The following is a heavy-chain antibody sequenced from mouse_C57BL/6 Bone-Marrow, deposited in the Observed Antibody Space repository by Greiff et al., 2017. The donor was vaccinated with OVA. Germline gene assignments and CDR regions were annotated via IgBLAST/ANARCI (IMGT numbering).Heavy chain of an antibody. Sequence: VQLKESVAELVRPGASVKLSCTASGFNIKNTYMHWVKQRPEQGLAWIGRIDPANDNTKYASQFQGKATMTAYTSSNAAYLQVGSLSSDDTAVYCCARGNFGSSFYAMDYWGQGTSVTVSS. J-gene: IGHJ4*01. D-gene: IGHD1-1*01. CDR1: GFNIKNTY. CDR2: IDPANDNT. CDR3: ARGNFGSSFYAMDY. V-gene: IGHV14-3*01.